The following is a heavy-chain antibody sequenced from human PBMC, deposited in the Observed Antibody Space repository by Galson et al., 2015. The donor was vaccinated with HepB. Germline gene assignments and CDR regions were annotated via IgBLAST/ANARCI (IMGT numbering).Heavy chain of an antibody. J-gene: IGHJ4*02. V-gene: IGHV1-3*01. CDR2: INAGNGNT. CDR3: ARSLLAVAGSDY. D-gene: IGHD6-19*01. Sequence: SVKVSCKASGYTFTSYAMHWVRQAPGQRLEWMGWINAGNGNTKYSQKFQGRVTITRDTSASTAYMELSSLRSEDTAVYYCARSLLAVAGSDYWGQGTLVTVSS. CDR1: GYTFTSYA.